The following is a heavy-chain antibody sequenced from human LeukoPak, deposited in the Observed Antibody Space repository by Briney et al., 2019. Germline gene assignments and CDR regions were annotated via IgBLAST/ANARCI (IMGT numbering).Heavy chain of an antibody. J-gene: IGHJ5*02. D-gene: IGHD2-15*01. CDR1: GFTFSNFW. Sequence: GGSLRLSCAASGFTFSNFWMGWVRQAPGKGLEWVSAISGSGGSTYYADSVKGRFTISRDNSKNTLYLQMNSLRAEDTAVYYCAKERGYCSGGSCPDNWFDPWGQGTLVTVSS. CDR3: AKERGYCSGGSCPDNWFDP. V-gene: IGHV3-23*01. CDR2: ISGSGGST.